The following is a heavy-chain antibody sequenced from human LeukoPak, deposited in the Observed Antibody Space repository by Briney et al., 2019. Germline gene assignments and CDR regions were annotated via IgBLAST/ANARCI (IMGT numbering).Heavy chain of an antibody. CDR2: ISGSGITT. CDR1: EFTFSSYA. V-gene: IGHV3-23*01. CDR3: ARRGYDFWSGYYSATFDY. Sequence: PGGSLRLSCAASEFTFSSYAMTWVRQAPGKGLEWVSTISGSGITTYYADSVKGRFTISRDNAKNSLYLQMNSLRAEDTAVYYCARRGYDFWSGYYSATFDYWGQGTLVTVSS. D-gene: IGHD3-3*01. J-gene: IGHJ4*02.